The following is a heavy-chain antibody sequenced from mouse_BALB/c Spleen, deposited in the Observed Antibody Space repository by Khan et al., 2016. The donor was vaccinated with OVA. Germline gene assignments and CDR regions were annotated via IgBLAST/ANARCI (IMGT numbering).Heavy chain of an antibody. D-gene: IGHD1-1*01. J-gene: IGHJ4*01. V-gene: IGHV3-2*02. Sequence: EVQLQESGPGLVKPSQSLSLTCTVNGYSITSNYAWNWIRQFPGNKLEWMGYISYSGSPNYNPSLKSRLSITRDTPKNQFFLLWHSVTTEYSATYYCARGNYYGYALDYWGQGTSVTVSS. CDR3: ARGNYYGYALDY. CDR2: ISYSGSP. CDR1: GYSITSNYA.